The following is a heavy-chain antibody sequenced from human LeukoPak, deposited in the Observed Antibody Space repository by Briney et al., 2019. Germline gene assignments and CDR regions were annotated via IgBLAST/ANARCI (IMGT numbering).Heavy chain of an antibody. J-gene: IGHJ3*02. V-gene: IGHV4-59*01. Sequence: SETLSLTCTVSGGSISSYYWSWIRQPPGKGLEWIRYIYYSGSTTYNPSLKSRVTTSVDTSKDQFSRKLSSVTAADTAVYYCARLQGFGEPPPVRAFDIWGQGTMVTVSS. CDR2: IYYSGST. D-gene: IGHD3-10*01. CDR1: GGSISSYY. CDR3: ARLQGFGEPPPVRAFDI.